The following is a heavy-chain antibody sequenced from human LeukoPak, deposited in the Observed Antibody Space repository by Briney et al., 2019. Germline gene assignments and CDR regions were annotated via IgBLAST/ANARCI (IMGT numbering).Heavy chain of an antibody. Sequence: GGSLRLSCAASGFTFDDYAMHWVRQAPGKGLEWVSGISWNSGSICYADSVKGRLTISRDNAKNCLYLQMNSLRAEDTALYYCAKTPGGLTGAFDIWGQGTMVTVSS. CDR2: ISWNSGSI. D-gene: IGHD1-1*01. CDR3: AKTPGGLTGAFDI. CDR1: GFTFDDYA. J-gene: IGHJ3*02. V-gene: IGHV3-9*01.